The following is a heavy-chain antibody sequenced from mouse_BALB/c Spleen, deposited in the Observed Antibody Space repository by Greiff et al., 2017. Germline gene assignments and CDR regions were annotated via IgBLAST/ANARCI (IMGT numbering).Heavy chain of an antibody. D-gene: IGHD2-3*01. CDR3: ARSDGYNELAY. CDR1: GYTFTDYA. V-gene: IGHV1-67*01. CDR2: ISTYNGNT. J-gene: IGHJ3*01. Sequence: QVQLKESGPELVRPGVSVKISCTGSGYTFTDYAMHWVKQSHAKSLEWIGVISTYNGNTNYNQKFKGKATMTVDKSSSTAYMELARLTSEDSAIYYGARSDGYNELAYWGQGTLVTVSA.